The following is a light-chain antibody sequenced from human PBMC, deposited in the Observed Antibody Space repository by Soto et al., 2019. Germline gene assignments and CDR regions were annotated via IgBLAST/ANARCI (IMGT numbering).Light chain of an antibody. CDR3: QQYNSSPWT. CDR2: KAS. CDR1: QSISTW. V-gene: IGKV1-5*03. Sequence: EIQMTQSPSTLSASVGDRVTITCRASQSISTWLAWYQQKPGKAPKLLIYKASSLESGVPSRFSGSGSGTEFTLTISSLQPDDFATYYCQQYNSSPWTFGHGTNVEIK. J-gene: IGKJ1*01.